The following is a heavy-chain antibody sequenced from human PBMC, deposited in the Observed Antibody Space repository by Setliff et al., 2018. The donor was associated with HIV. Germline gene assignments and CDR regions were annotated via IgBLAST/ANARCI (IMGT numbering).Heavy chain of an antibody. D-gene: IGHD3-3*01. Sequence: KPSETLSLTCTASGGSISSRSYYWGWIRQPPGKGLEWIGCIFYSGSTYYNPSLKSRVTISLDTSKNQFSLKLSSVTAADTAVYYCARSKTYYDFWGGYYTHDAFKIWGQGTMVTVSS. V-gene: IGHV4-39*01. J-gene: IGHJ3*02. CDR1: GGSISSRSYY. CDR3: ARSKTYYDFWGGYYTHDAFKI. CDR2: IFYSGST.